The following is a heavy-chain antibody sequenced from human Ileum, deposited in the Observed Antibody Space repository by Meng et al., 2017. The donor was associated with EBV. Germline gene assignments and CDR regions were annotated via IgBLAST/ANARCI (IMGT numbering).Heavy chain of an antibody. CDR1: GFSFSSYA. CDR2: ISVSGTRK. CDR3: TYAPLGY. V-gene: IGHV3-23*01. J-gene: IGHJ4*02. D-gene: IGHD2-2*01. Sequence: EVQLLGAGGGSLQPWGSLTLSCVASGFSFSSYALTWVRQAPGKGLEWVSGISVSGTRKSYADSVKGRFIISRDNTENAIYLQMHSLRVEDTATYYCTYAPLGYWGQGTLVTVSS.